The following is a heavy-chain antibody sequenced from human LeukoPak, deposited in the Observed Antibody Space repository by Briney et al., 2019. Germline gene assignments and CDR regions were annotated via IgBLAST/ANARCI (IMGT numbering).Heavy chain of an antibody. V-gene: IGHV3-21*01. CDR3: ARWLGAIAWPYYFDY. Sequence: GGSLRLSCAASEFTFGSYSMNWVRQAPGKGLEWVSSISSSSEFIYYADSVKGRFTISRDNARNSLYLQMNSLRAEDTAVYYCARWLGAIAWPYYFDYWGQGTLVTVSS. CDR2: ISSSSEFI. D-gene: IGHD3-16*02. CDR1: EFTFGSYS. J-gene: IGHJ4*02.